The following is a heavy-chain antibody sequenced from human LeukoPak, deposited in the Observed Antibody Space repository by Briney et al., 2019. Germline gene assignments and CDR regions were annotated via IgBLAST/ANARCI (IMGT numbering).Heavy chain of an antibody. CDR1: GGSFSGYY. D-gene: IGHD3-16*01. CDR3: ARSAGTRGIDY. J-gene: IGHJ4*02. Sequence: SETPSLTCAVYGGSFSGYYWSWIRQHPGKGLEWIGYIYYSGSTYYNPSLKSRVTISVDTSKNQFSLKLSSVTAADAAVYYCARSAGTRGIDYWGQGTLVTVSS. CDR2: IYYSGST. V-gene: IGHV4-31*11.